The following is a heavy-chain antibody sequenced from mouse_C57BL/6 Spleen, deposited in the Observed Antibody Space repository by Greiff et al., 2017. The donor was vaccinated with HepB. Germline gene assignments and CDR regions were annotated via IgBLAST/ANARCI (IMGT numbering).Heavy chain of an antibody. J-gene: IGHJ3*01. CDR3: TRELTGTPAWFAY. V-gene: IGHV1-15*01. CDR2: IDPDTGGT. D-gene: IGHD4-1*01. Sequence: QVQLQQSGAELVRPGASVTLSCKASGYTFPDYEMHWVKHTPVHGLEWIGAIDPDTGGTAYNQKFKGKAILTADKSSSTAYMELRSLTSEDSAVYYCTRELTGTPAWFAYWGQGTLVTVSA. CDR1: GYTFPDYE.